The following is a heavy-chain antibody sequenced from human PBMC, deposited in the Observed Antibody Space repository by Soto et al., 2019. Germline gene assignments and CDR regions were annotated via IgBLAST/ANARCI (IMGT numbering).Heavy chain of an antibody. V-gene: IGHV4-39*02. D-gene: IGHD2-2*01. Sequence: SETLSLTCTVSGVSIKSSNHYRGWIRQPPGKGLEWIGNLFYIGVTNYKSSLRSRVTMSVDTSKNQFSLKLSSVTAADTAVYYCARDIVVVPATNWFDPWGQGTLVTVSS. CDR3: ARDIVVVPATNWFDP. CDR2: LFYIGVT. J-gene: IGHJ5*02. CDR1: GVSIKSSNHY.